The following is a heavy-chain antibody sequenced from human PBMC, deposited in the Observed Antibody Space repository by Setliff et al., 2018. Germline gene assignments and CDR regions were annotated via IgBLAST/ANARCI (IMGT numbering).Heavy chain of an antibody. CDR2: VHFTGST. CDR3: ARKVEQWLTPHFDY. V-gene: IGHV4-59*01. Sequence: PSETLSLTCNVSGASIRNFYWTWIRQPPGKGLEWIGYVHFTGSTNYNPSPKSRVTMSVDVSKSQFSLRLSSVTAADTAVYYCARKVEQWLTPHFDYWGQGALVTVSS. J-gene: IGHJ4*02. CDR1: GASIRNFY. D-gene: IGHD6-19*01.